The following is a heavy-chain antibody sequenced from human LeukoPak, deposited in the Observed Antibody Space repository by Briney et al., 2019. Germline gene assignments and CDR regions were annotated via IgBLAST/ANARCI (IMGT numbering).Heavy chain of an antibody. CDR2: ISDNGGST. CDR1: GFTFSSYA. D-gene: IGHD4-17*01. V-gene: IGHV3-64*01. CDR3: AKALNGDFDY. J-gene: IGHJ4*02. Sequence: GGSLRLSCAASGFTFSSYAMHWVRQAPGKGLEYVSTISDNGGSTFYANSVKGRFTISRDNSKNTLYLQMNSLRAEDTAVYYCAKALNGDFDYWGQGTLVTVSS.